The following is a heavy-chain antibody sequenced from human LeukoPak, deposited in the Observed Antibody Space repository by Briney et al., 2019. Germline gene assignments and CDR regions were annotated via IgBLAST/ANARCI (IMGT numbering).Heavy chain of an antibody. Sequence: GGSLRLSCAASGFTVSSNYMSWDRQAPGKGLEWVSVIYSGGSTYYADSVKGRFTISRDNSKNTLYLQMNSLRAEDTAVYYCTTSPRRGDRYFDWLFEHCWGQGTLVTVSS. D-gene: IGHD3-9*01. CDR1: GFTVSSNY. CDR3: TTSPRRGDRYFDWLFEHC. J-gene: IGHJ4*02. CDR2: IYSGGST. V-gene: IGHV3-53*01.